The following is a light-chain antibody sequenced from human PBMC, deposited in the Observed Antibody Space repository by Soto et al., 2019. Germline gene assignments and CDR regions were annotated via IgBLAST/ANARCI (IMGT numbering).Light chain of an antibody. CDR2: DKS. Sequence: MTESPYTLSASPGERVSLSCRASQSVNEKLAWYHKKPAQAPRLLVYDKSSRAPGIPARFSGSGSGTEFTLTISSLQYEDFAVYYCQQYNNWPPWTFGQGTKVDIK. CDR3: QQYNNWPPWT. CDR1: QSVNEK. V-gene: IGKV3-15*01. J-gene: IGKJ1*01.